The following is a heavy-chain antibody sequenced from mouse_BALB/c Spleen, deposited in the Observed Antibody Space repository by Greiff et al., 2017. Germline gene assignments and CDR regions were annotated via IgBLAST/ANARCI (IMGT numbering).Heavy chain of an antibody. Sequence: DVKLVESGGGLVKPGGSLKLSCAASGFTFSSYTMSWVRQTPEKRLEWVATISSGGSYTYYPDSVKGRFTISRDNAKNTLYLQMSSLKSEDTAMYYCTRGLLPQAMDYWGQGTSVTVSS. V-gene: IGHV5-6-4*01. CDR1: GFTFSSYT. D-gene: IGHD1-1*01. J-gene: IGHJ4*01. CDR2: ISSGGSYT. CDR3: TRGLLPQAMDY.